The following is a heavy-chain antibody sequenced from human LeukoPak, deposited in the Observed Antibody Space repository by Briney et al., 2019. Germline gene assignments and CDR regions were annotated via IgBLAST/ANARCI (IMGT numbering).Heavy chain of an antibody. V-gene: IGHV1-24*01. CDR1: GYTLTELS. Sequence: ASVRVSCKVSGYTLTELSMHWVRQAPGKGLEWRGDFYIEDVETIDGQKFQGRVTMTEDTSTDTAYMELSSLRSEDTAVYYCATSGFADGVVVPAAMWNNWFDPWGQGTLVTVSS. CDR3: ATSGFADGVVVPAAMWNNWFDP. J-gene: IGHJ5*02. CDR2: FYIEDVET. D-gene: IGHD2-2*01.